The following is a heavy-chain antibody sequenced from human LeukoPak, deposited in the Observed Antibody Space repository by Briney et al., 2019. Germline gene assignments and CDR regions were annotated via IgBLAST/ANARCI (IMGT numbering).Heavy chain of an antibody. CDR1: GGSISSYY. CDR2: IYTGGST. Sequence: SETPSLTCTVSGGSISSYYWSWIRQPAGKGLEWIGRIYTGGSTNYNPSLKSRVTMSVDTSKNQFSLKLSSVTAADTAVYYCATEPSGYDTGWFDPWGQGTLVTVSS. J-gene: IGHJ5*02. D-gene: IGHD5-12*01. V-gene: IGHV4-4*07. CDR3: ATEPSGYDTGWFDP.